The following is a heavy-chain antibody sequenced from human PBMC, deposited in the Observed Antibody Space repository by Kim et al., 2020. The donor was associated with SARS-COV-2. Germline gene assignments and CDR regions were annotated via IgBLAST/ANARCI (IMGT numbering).Heavy chain of an antibody. V-gene: IGHV3-33*01. CDR1: GFTSSSYG. J-gene: IGHJ6*02. CDR2: KWSDGSRQ. D-gene: IGHD3-10*01. CDR3: ARESQTYSGSWSPLWYGMDV. Sequence: GGSLRLSCAASGFTSSSYGMHWVRQAPGKGLEWVAVAVKWSDGSRQYYGDSIKGRSTISRDNSKNTVYLEINSLRAEDTSVYYCARESQTYSGSWSPLWYGMDVWGQGTMVTVSS.